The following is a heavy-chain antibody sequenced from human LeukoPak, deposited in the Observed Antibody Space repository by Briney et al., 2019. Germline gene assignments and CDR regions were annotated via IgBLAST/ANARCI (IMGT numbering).Heavy chain of an antibody. CDR2: ISAYNGDT. D-gene: IGHD2-15*01. Sequence: ASVKVSCKASGYTFTSYGISWVRQALGQGLEWMGWISAYNGDTNYAQNVQGRLTMTTDTSTGTAYMELRSLRSDDTAVYYCGRLADKKLQRFLDYWGQGTLVTVSS. CDR1: GYTFTSYG. J-gene: IGHJ4*02. CDR3: GRLADKKLQRFLDY. V-gene: IGHV1-18*01.